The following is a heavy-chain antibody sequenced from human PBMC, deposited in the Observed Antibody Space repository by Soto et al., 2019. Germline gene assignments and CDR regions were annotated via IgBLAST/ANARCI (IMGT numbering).Heavy chain of an antibody. CDR2: INAGNANT. Sequence: ASVKVSCKTSGFTFSSSAVHWVRQARGQRLEWIGWINAGNANTKYSQKFQERVTITRDTSASTAYMELSSLRSEDTAVYYCARSIVVVTALDYWGQGTLVTVSS. CDR1: GFTFSSSA. CDR3: ARSIVVVTALDY. V-gene: IGHV1-3*01. J-gene: IGHJ4*02. D-gene: IGHD2-21*02.